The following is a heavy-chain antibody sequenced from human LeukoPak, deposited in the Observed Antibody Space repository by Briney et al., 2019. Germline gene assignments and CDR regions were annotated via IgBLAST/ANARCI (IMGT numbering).Heavy chain of an antibody. CDR2: IYTSGST. Sequence: SETLSLTCTVSGGSISSYYWSWIRQPAGKGLEWIGRIYTSGSTNYNPSLKSRVTMSVDTSKNQFSLKLSSVTAADTAVYYCATRIAAAGPSPYYFDYWGQGTLVTVSS. D-gene: IGHD6-13*01. CDR1: GGSISSYY. CDR3: ATRIAAAGPSPYYFDY. V-gene: IGHV4-4*07. J-gene: IGHJ4*02.